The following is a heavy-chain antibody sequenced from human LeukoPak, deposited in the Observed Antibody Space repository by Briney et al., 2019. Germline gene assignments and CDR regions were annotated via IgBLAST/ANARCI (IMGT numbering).Heavy chain of an antibody. CDR2: INHSGST. J-gene: IGHJ4*02. CDR1: GGSLSGYY. CDR3: ARGPDIVVVPAAPSRDY. Sequence: PSETLSLTCAVYGGSLSGYYWSWIRQPPGKGLEWIEEINHSGSTNYNPSLKGRVTISVDTSKNQFSLKLSSVTAADTAVYYCARGPDIVVVPAAPSRDYWGQGTLVTVSS. V-gene: IGHV4-34*01. D-gene: IGHD2-2*01.